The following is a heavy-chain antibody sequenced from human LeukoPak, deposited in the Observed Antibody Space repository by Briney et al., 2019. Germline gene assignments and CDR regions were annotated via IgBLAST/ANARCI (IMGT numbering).Heavy chain of an antibody. CDR1: GFTFSSYW. Sequence: GGSLRLSCAASGFTFSSYWMSWVRQAPGKGLEWVANIKQDGSEKYYVDSVKGRFTISRDNAKNSLYLQMDSLRAEDTAVYYCARPVHDYGDYAIDYWGQGTLVTVSS. J-gene: IGHJ4*02. D-gene: IGHD4-17*01. CDR2: IKQDGSEK. V-gene: IGHV3-7*01. CDR3: ARPVHDYGDYAIDY.